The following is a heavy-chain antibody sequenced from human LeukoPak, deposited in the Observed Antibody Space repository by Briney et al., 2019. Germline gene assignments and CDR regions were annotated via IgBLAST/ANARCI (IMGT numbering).Heavy chain of an antibody. D-gene: IGHD2-2*01. V-gene: IGHV1-8*02. Sequence: GASVKVSCKASGGTFSSYAISWVRQAPGQGLEWMGWMNPDNGNTGFAQNFQGRVTMTRNISISTAYMALSSLRSGDTAVYYCARGHVLVPAATDYWGQGTLVTVSS. CDR3: ARGHVLVPAATDY. CDR1: GGTFSSYA. J-gene: IGHJ4*02. CDR2: MNPDNGNT.